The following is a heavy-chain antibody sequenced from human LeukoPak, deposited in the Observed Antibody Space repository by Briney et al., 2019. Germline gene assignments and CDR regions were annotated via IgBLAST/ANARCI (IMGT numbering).Heavy chain of an antibody. CDR1: GFTFSSFG. D-gene: IGHD3-16*01. Sequence: GRSLTLSCAASGFTFSSFGMHWIRQAPGQGMELVAFIRNDGSIKYYADSVQGRFTISRDNSKNTLYLQINSLRPEDTAVYYCAEDWSNSWGSYFDYWGQGTLVTVSS. V-gene: IGHV3-30*02. CDR2: IRNDGSIK. J-gene: IGHJ4*02. CDR3: AEDWSNSWGSYFDY.